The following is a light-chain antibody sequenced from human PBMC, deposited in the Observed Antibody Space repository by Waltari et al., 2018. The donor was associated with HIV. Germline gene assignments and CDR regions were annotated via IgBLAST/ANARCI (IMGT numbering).Light chain of an antibody. J-gene: IGLJ2*01. CDR3: QTWGTGIHVV. V-gene: IGLV4-69*01. Sequence: QLVLTQSPSASASLGASVKLTCTLSSGHSSYAIAWHQQQPEKGPRYLMKLNSDGSHSKGAGIPDLFSGSSSGAERYLTISSLQSEDEADYYCQTWGTGIHVVFGGGTKLTVL. CDR1: SGHSSYA. CDR2: LNSDGSH.